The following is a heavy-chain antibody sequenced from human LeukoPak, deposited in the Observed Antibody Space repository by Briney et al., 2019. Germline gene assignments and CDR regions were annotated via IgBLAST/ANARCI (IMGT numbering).Heavy chain of an antibody. J-gene: IGHJ4*02. V-gene: IGHV4-34*01. D-gene: IGHD2-21*02. CDR2: INHSGST. Sequence: PSETLSLTCTVYGGSFTYYYWSWIRQPPGKGLEWIGEINHSGSTNYNPSLKSRVTISVDTSKNQFSLKLSSVTAADTAVYYCARGLIRNCGGDCYSGGFDYWGQGTLVTVSS. CDR3: ARGLIRNCGGDCYSGGFDY. CDR1: GGSFTYYY.